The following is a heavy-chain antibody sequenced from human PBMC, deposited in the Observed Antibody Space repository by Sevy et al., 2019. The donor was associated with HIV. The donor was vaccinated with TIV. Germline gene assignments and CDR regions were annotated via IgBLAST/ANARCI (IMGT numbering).Heavy chain of an antibody. J-gene: IGHJ4*01. D-gene: IGHD6-13*01. CDR3: ARDGGYSIKWYPLY. V-gene: IGHV3-30-3*01. CDR1: DFAFSSHA. Sequence: GGSLRLSCAASDFAFSSHAMHWVRQAPGKGLEWVAVISYEGTETFYAVSVEGRFTISRDNSKNMLSLQINSLRPEDTAVYFCARDGGYSIKWYPLYWGHGTLVTVSS. CDR2: ISYEGTET.